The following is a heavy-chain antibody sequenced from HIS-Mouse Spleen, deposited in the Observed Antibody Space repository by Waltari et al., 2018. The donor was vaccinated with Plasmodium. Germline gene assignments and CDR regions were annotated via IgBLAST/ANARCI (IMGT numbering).Heavy chain of an antibody. CDR3: ARTTYSSSSAKYYYYGMDV. V-gene: IGHV2-70*15. J-gene: IGHJ6*02. CDR2: IDWDDDK. D-gene: IGHD6-6*01. CDR1: GFSLSTSGMC. Sequence: QVTLRESGPALVKPTQTLTLTCTFSGFSLSTSGMCVTWIRQPPGKALEWLARIDWDDDKYYSTSLKTRLTISKDTSKNQVVLTMTNMYPVDTATYYCARTTYSSSSAKYYYYGMDVWGQGTTVTVSS.